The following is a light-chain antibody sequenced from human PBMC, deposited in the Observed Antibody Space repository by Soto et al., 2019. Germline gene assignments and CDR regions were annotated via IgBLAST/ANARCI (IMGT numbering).Light chain of an antibody. J-gene: IGKJ5*01. Sequence: DIQMTQAPSSLSASVGDRVTISCRASQGIRNDVGWYQQKPGKAPKRLIYAAYSLQSGVPSRFSGSGSGTEFTLTISSLQPEDFATYYCLQHKKDFGEGTRLEIK. V-gene: IGKV1-17*01. CDR3: LQHKKD. CDR1: QGIRND. CDR2: AAY.